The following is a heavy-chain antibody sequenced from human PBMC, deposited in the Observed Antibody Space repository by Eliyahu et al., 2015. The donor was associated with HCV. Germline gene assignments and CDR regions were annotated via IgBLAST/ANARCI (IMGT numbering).Heavy chain of an antibody. Sequence: QVQLVQSGAEVKKPGSSVKVSCKASGGTFSRHSISWVRQPPGQGLEWMGGIIPIFGTPNYAQKFQGRVTITADESTSTAYMELSSLRSEDTAVYYCAREGGDYCSVGNCFLLYWGQGTLVTVSS. CDR1: GGTFSRHS. CDR2: IIPIFGTP. V-gene: IGHV1-69*01. CDR3: AREGGDYCSVGNCFLLY. J-gene: IGHJ4*02. D-gene: IGHD2-15*01.